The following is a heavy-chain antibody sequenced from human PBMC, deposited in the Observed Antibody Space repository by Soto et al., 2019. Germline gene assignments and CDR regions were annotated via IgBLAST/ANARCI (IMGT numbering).Heavy chain of an antibody. J-gene: IGHJ4*02. V-gene: IGHV1-69*13. D-gene: IGHD5-12*01. CDR2: IIPIFSTA. CDR3: ASRADGCNYWDFDY. Sequence: ASVKVSCKASGYTFTSYYMHWVRQAPGQGLEWMGGIIPIFSTANYAQKFQGRVTITADESTSTAYMELSSLRSEDTAVYYCASRADGCNYWDFDYWGQGTLVTVSS. CDR1: GYTFTSYY.